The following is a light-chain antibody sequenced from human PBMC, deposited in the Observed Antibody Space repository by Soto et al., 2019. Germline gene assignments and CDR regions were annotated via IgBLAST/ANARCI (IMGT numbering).Light chain of an antibody. J-gene: IGLJ1*01. V-gene: IGLV2-11*01. CDR2: DVS. CDR1: SSDVGGYNY. Sequence: QSVLTQPRSVSGSPGQSVTISCTGTSSDVGGYNYVSWYQQHPGKAPKLMIYDVSTRPSGVPDRFSGSKSGNTASLTISGLQAEDEADYFCKSYAGSNTYVFGSGTKLTVL. CDR3: KSYAGSNTYV.